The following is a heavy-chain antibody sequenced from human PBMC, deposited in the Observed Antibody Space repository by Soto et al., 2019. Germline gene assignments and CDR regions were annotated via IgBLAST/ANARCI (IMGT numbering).Heavy chain of an antibody. CDR1: GFTFSSYA. Sequence: QVQLVESGGGVVQPGRSLRLSCAASGFTFSSYAMHWVRQAPGKGLEWVAVISYDGSNKYYADSVKGRFTISRDNSKNTLYLQMNSLRAEDTAVYYCARDPIAVTSYPTYYFDYWGQGTLVTVSS. J-gene: IGHJ4*02. CDR3: ARDPIAVTSYPTYYFDY. V-gene: IGHV3-30-3*01. D-gene: IGHD6-19*01. CDR2: ISYDGSNK.